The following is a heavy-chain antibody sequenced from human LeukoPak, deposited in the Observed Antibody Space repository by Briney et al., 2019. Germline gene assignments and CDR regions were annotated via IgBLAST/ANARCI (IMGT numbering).Heavy chain of an antibody. J-gene: IGHJ4*02. Sequence: GASVKVSCKASGYTFTGYYMHWVRQAPGKGLEWMGGFDPEDGETIYAQRFQGRVTMTEDTSTDTAYMELSSLRSEDTAVYYCATYYYDSSGYRNWGQGTLVTVSS. CDR2: FDPEDGET. V-gene: IGHV1-24*01. D-gene: IGHD3-22*01. CDR3: ATYYYDSSGYRN. CDR1: GYTFTGYY.